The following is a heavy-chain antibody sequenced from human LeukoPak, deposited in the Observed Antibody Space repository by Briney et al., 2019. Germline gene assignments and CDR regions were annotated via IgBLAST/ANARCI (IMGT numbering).Heavy chain of an antibody. CDR2: IYPADSDT. V-gene: IGHV5-51*01. J-gene: IGHJ4*02. D-gene: IGHD2-2*01. Sequence: GESLKISCKGSGYSFTSYWIGWVRQMPGKGLAWMGIIYPADSDTRYSPSFQGQVTISADKSISTANLQWSSLKASDTAMYYCARSRYCTTTSCRHFDYWGQGTLVTVSS. CDR3: ARSRYCTTTSCRHFDY. CDR1: GYSFTSYW.